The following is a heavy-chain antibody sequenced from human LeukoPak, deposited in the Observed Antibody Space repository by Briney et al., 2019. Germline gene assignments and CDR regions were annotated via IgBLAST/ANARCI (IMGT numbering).Heavy chain of an antibody. J-gene: IGHJ4*02. CDR1: GFTFNSYA. CDR3: AKDHPRQGVTAHTPFDY. Sequence: GGSLRLSCAASGFTFNSYAMSWVRQAPGKGLEWVSAISGSGGSTYYPDSVEGRFTISRDNSKNTLYLQMNSLRAEDTAIYYCAKDHPRQGVTAHTPFDYWGQGTLVTVSS. V-gene: IGHV3-23*01. CDR2: ISGSGGST. D-gene: IGHD2-15*01.